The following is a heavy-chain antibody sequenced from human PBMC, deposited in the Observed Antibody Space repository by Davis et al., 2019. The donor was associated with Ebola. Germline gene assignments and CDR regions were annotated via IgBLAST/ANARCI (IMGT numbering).Heavy chain of an antibody. V-gene: IGHV4-34*01. CDR3: ARRSNSPFDY. J-gene: IGHJ4*02. CDR2: IDHSGST. CDR1: GGSFSAYY. D-gene: IGHD6-6*01. Sequence: MPSETLSLTCAVYGGSFSAYYWTWIRQPPGKGLEWIGEIDHSGSTNYNPSLKSRVTISVDTSKNQFSLKLSSVTAADTAVYYCARRSNSPFDYWGQGTLVTVS.